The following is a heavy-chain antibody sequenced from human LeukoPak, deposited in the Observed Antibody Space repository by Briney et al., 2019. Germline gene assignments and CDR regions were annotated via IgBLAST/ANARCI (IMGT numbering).Heavy chain of an antibody. CDR2: ISGSGDNT. J-gene: IGHJ4*02. V-gene: IGHV3-23*01. CDR3: AKDLWGLRGRGLDY. CDR1: GFTFSSYV. D-gene: IGHD3-16*01. Sequence: GGSLRLSCAASGFTFSSYVMSWVRQAPGKGLESVSAISGSGDNTYYADSVKGRFTISRDNSKNTLYLQMNSLRAEDTAVYYCAKDLWGLRGRGLDYWGQGTLVTVSS.